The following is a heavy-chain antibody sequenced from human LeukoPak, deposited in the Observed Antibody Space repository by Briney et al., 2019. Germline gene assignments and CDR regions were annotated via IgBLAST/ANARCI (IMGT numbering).Heavy chain of an antibody. Sequence: GESLKISCKGSGYSFTSYWFGWVRQMPGKGLEWMGIIYPGDSDTRYSPSFQGQVTISADKSISTAYLQWSSLKASDTAMYYCVRGGYCSSTSCYSGFDYWGQGTLVTVSS. CDR3: VRGGYCSSTSCYSGFDY. J-gene: IGHJ4*02. CDR1: GYSFTSYW. D-gene: IGHD2-2*01. V-gene: IGHV5-51*01. CDR2: IYPGDSDT.